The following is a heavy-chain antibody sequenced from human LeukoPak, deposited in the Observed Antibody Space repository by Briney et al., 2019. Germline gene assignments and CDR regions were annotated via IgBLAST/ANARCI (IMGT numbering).Heavy chain of an antibody. CDR3: ARGYYDSSGYGPY. CDR1: GFTVSSNY. D-gene: IGHD3-22*01. V-gene: IGHV3-53*01. CDR2: IYSGGST. J-gene: IGHJ4*02. Sequence: PGGSLRLSCAASGFTVSSNYMSWVRQAPGKGLEWVSVIYSGGSTYYADSVKGRFTISRDNSKNTLYLQMNSLGAEDTAVYYCARGYYDSSGYGPYWGQGTLVTVSS.